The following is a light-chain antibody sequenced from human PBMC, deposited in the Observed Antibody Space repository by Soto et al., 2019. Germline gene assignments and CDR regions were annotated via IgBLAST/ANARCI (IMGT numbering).Light chain of an antibody. CDR1: QTISSW. CDR2: KAS. V-gene: IGKV1-5*03. CDR3: QHYNSYSEA. Sequence: DIQMTQSPSTLSGSVGDRVTITCRASQTISSWLAWYQQKPGKAPKLLIYKASTLKSEVPSRFSGSGSGTEFNLTISSLQPDDFATYYCQHYNSYSEAFGQGNKVELK. J-gene: IGKJ1*01.